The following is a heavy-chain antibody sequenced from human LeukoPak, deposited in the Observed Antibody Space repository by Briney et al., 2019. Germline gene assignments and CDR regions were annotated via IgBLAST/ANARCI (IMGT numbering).Heavy chain of an antibody. J-gene: IGHJ5*02. CDR3: ARDNDRKDDS. Sequence: GGSLRLSCAASGFTFSDHYMSWIRQAPGKGLEWVANMNQDGSGKYYVDSAKGRFAISRDNAKNSLYLQMNNLRAEDTAVYYYARDNDRKDDSWGQGTLVTVSS. D-gene: IGHD3-16*01. CDR2: MNQDGSGK. CDR1: GFTFSDHY. V-gene: IGHV3-7*01.